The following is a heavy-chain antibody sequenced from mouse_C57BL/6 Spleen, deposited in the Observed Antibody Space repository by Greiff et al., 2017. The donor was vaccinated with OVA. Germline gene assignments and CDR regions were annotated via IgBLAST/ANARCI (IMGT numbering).Heavy chain of an antibody. CDR1: GYSFTGYY. CDR2: INPSTGGT. D-gene: IGHD2-3*01. J-gene: IGHJ2*01. Sequence: VQLQQSGPELVKPGASVKISCKASGYSFTGYYMNWVKQSPEKSLEWIGEINPSTGGTTYNQKFKAKATLTVDKSSSTAYMQLKSLTSEDSAVYYCARGDDGYSLGYWGQGTTLTVSS. CDR3: ARGDDGYSLGY. V-gene: IGHV1-42*01.